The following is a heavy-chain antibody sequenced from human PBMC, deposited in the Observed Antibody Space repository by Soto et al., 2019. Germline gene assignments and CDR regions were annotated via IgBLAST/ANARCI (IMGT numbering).Heavy chain of an antibody. CDR3: ARAPIQLWCGGHFDY. CDR2: ISGYNGNT. Sequence: ASVKVSCKTSGYTFTSYGISWVRQAPGQGLEWMGWISGYNGNTNYAQKLQGRVTMTTDTSTNTAYMELRSLRSDDTAMYYCARAPIQLWCGGHFDYWGQGTLVTVSS. J-gene: IGHJ4*02. V-gene: IGHV1-18*01. CDR1: GYTFTSYG. D-gene: IGHD5-18*01.